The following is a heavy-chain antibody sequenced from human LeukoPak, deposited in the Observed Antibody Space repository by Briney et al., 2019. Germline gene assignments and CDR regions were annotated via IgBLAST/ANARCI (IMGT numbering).Heavy chain of an antibody. Sequence: GESLKISCKGSGYSFTSYWIGWVRQMPGKGLEWMGIIYSGDSDTRYSPSFQGQVTISADKSISTAYLQWSSLKASDTATYYCGRCRGYSYGYGDYWGQGTLVTVSS. CDR1: GYSFTSYW. CDR2: IYSGDSDT. CDR3: GRCRGYSYGYGDY. D-gene: IGHD5-18*01. V-gene: IGHV5-51*01. J-gene: IGHJ4*02.